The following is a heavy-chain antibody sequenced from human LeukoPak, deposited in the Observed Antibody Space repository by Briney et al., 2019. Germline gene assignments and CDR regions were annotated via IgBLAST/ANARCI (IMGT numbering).Heavy chain of an antibody. Sequence: PGGSLRPSCAASGFSFSTYCMHWVRQAPGKGPMWVSRICPDGTVTNYADSVKARFSISRDNARNTVYLQMNSLRAEDTAVYYCVRDFRSADYWGQGTLVTVSS. CDR3: VRDFRSADY. CDR2: ICPDGTVT. J-gene: IGHJ4*02. V-gene: IGHV3-74*01. CDR1: GFSFSTYC.